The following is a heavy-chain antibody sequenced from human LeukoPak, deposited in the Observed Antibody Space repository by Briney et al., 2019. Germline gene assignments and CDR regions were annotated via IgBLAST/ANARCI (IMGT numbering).Heavy chain of an antibody. J-gene: IGHJ4*02. CDR2: ISSSSSYI. V-gene: IGHV3-21*01. D-gene: IGHD3-16*02. Sequence: GGSLRLSCAASGFTFTTYAIHWVRQAPGKGLEWVSSISSSSSYIYYADSVKGRFTISRDNAKNSLYLQMNSLRAEDTAVYYCARVRNDYVWGSYRDYWGQGTLVTVSS. CDR3: ARVRNDYVWGSYRDY. CDR1: GFTFTTYA.